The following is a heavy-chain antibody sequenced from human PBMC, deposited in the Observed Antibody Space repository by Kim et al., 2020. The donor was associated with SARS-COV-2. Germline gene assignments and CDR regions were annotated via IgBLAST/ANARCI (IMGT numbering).Heavy chain of an antibody. Sequence: SETLSLTCTVSGGSISSGGYYWSWIRQHPGKGLEWIGYIYYSGSTYYNPSLKSRVTISVDTSKNQFSLKLSSVTAADTAVYYCARDHPGIYGSGTFDPWGQGTLVTVSS. CDR3: ARDHPGIYGSGTFDP. CDR2: IYYSGST. CDR1: GGSISSGGYY. J-gene: IGHJ5*02. D-gene: IGHD3-10*01. V-gene: IGHV4-31*03.